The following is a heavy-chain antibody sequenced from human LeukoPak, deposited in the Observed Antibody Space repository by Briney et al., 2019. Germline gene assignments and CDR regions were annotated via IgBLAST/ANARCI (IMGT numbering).Heavy chain of an antibody. CDR1: GVSISSSNSY. D-gene: IGHD2-2*01. CDR2: IYYSGNT. V-gene: IGHV4-39*01. CDR3: ASKMPRGGRYFDY. Sequence: SETLSLTCTVSGVSISSSNSYWGWIRQPPGKGLEWIGSIYYSGNTYYNASLKSQVSISIDTSKNQFSLKLSSVTAADTAVYYCASKMPRGGRYFDYWGQGTLVTVSS. J-gene: IGHJ4*02.